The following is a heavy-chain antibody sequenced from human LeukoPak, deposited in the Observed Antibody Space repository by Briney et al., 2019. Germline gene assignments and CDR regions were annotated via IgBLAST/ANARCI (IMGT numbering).Heavy chain of an antibody. V-gene: IGHV4-4*07. D-gene: IGHD6-19*01. CDR1: GGSYSRYY. CDR3: ARGDITVAVDY. J-gene: IGHJ4*02. Sequence: SETLSLTCTVSGGSYSRYYWNWIRQPAGKGLEWIGRIYTSGTTNYNPSLKSRVTMSVDTSKNQFSLKLSSVTAADTAVYYCARGDITVAVDYWGQGTLVTVSS. CDR2: IYTSGTT.